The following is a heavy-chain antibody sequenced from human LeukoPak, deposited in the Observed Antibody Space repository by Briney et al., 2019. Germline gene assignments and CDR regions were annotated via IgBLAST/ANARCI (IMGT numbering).Heavy chain of an antibody. Sequence: SETLSLTCAVSGGSISSSNWWNWVRQPPGKGLEWIGEIYHAGSTNYNPSLKSRVTISVDTSKNQFSLKLSSVTAADTAVYYCARSHPSGRRYYYYGMDVWGQGTTVTVSS. CDR1: GGSISSSNW. V-gene: IGHV4-4*02. CDR2: IYHAGST. D-gene: IGHD6-19*01. CDR3: ARSHPSGRRYYYYGMDV. J-gene: IGHJ6*02.